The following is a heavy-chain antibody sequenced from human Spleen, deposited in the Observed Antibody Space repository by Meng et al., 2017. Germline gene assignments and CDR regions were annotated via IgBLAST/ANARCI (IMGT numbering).Heavy chain of an antibody. CDR3: ARFPASPDAFDI. CDR2: ISWNSGSI. CDR1: GFTFDDYA. D-gene: IGHD3-10*01. V-gene: IGHV3-9*01. Sequence: GGSLRLSCAASGFTFDDYAMHWVRQAPGKGLEWVSGISWNSGSIGYADSVKGRFTISRDNAKNSLYLQMNSLRAEDTAVYYCARFPASPDAFDIWGQGTMVTVSS. J-gene: IGHJ3*02.